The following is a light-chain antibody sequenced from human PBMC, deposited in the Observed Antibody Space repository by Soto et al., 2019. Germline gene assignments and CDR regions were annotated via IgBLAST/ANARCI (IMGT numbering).Light chain of an antibody. CDR1: QSVSTNF. Sequence: EIVLTQSPGTLSLSPGEGATLSCRASQSVSTNFFAWYQQKPGQAPRLLIYGASTRATGIPDRFSGSGSGTDFTLTISRLEPEDFAVYYCQPYGRTSWTFGQGTKVDIK. J-gene: IGKJ1*01. CDR3: QPYGRTSWT. CDR2: GAS. V-gene: IGKV3-20*01.